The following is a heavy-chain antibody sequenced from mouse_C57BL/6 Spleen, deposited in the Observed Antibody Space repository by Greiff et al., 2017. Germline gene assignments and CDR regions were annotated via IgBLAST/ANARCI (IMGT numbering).Heavy chain of an antibody. Sequence: EVQGVESGGGLVQPGGSMKLSCVASGFTFSNYWMNWVRQSPEKGLEWVAQIRLKSDNYATHYAESVKGRFTISRDDSKSSVYLQMNNLRAEDTGIYYCTGLYDYDGYWYFDVWGTGTTVTVSS. J-gene: IGHJ1*03. CDR3: TGLYDYDGYWYFDV. CDR1: GFTFSNYW. V-gene: IGHV6-3*01. CDR2: IRLKSDNYAT. D-gene: IGHD2-4*01.